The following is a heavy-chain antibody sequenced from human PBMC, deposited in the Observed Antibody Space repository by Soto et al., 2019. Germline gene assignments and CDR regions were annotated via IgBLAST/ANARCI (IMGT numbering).Heavy chain of an antibody. D-gene: IGHD2-15*01. J-gene: IGHJ6*02. CDR3: ASGNCGSSCLRMDV. CDR2: ISSSGHTT. Sequence: PGGSLRLSCAASGFRFSSFAMNWVRQAPGKGLGWVAGISSSGHTTYYADSVKGRFTISRDNSKNTLFLQVSSLRAEDTAVYYCASGNCGSSCLRMDVWGQGTTVTVSS. CDR1: GFRFSSFA. V-gene: IGHV3-23*01.